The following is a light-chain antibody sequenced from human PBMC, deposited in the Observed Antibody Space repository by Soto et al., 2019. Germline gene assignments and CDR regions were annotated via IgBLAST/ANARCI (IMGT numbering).Light chain of an antibody. CDR2: EGS. J-gene: IGLJ1*01. Sequence: QSVLTQPASVSGSPGQSITISCTGTSSDVGSSNLVSWYQQHPGKTPKLIIYEGSRRPSGVSGRLSGSMSGNAASLTISGLQAEDEADYYCCSFARSSTSYVFGTGTKLTVL. CDR3: CSFARSSTSYV. CDR1: SSDVGSSNL. V-gene: IGLV2-23*01.